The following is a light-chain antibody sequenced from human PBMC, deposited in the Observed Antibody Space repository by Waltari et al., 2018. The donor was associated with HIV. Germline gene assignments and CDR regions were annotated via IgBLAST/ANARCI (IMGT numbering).Light chain of an antibody. CDR3: LQYGSSPPSYT. CDR1: KRLSSSY. J-gene: IGKJ2*01. CDR2: GAT. Sequence: EIVLTQSPGTLSLSPGERATLSCRASKRLSSSYLPWYPQTPGQAPSLLIYGATSRATGLPDRFSGSWSGTEFTLTVSRLESEDFAVYYCLQYGSSPPSYTFGQGTKLEI. V-gene: IGKV3-20*01.